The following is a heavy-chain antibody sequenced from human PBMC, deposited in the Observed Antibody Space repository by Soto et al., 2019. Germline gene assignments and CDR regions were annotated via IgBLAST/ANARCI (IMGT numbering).Heavy chain of an antibody. CDR3: ARESITMVRGVIIIYYYYGMDV. Sequence: SATLSLTCAVYGGSFSGYYWSWIRQPPGKGLEWIGEINHSGSANYNPSLKSRVTISVDTSKNQFSLKLSSVTAADTAVYYCARESITMVRGVIIIYYYYGMDVWGQGTTVT. CDR2: INHSGSA. J-gene: IGHJ6*02. CDR1: GGSFSGYY. V-gene: IGHV4-34*01. D-gene: IGHD3-10*01.